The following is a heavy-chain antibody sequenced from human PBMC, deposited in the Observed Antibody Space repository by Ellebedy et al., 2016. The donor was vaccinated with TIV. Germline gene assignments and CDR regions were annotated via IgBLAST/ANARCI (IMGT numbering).Heavy chain of an antibody. CDR2: FYSGGYT. D-gene: IGHD2-2*01. V-gene: IGHV3-66*04. CDR1: GLTVSDNY. J-gene: IGHJ4*02. CDR3: ARPSYQLLSYYFDS. Sequence: PGGSLRLSCAASGLTVSDNYLNWVRQAPGKGLEWVAAFYSGGYTYYADSVKGRFTISRDDSKNEVFLQMSSLRAEDTAVYYCARPSYQLLSYYFDSWGQGTLVTVSS.